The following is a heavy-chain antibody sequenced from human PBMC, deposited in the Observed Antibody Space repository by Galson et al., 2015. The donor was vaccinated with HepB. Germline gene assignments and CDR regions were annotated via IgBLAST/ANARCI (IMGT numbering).Heavy chain of an antibody. D-gene: IGHD2-2*01. CDR3: ARESKVGGGCGSTSCSLMSDY. Sequence: SLRLSCAASGFSFSSYAMSWVRQAPGKGLEWVSSITHSGDTTYYADSVKGRFTLSGDNSKNTLFLQMNSLRAEDTALYYCARESKVGGGCGSTSCSLMSDYWGQGALVTVSS. J-gene: IGHJ4*02. CDR2: ITHSGDTT. CDR1: GFSFSSYA. V-gene: IGHV3-23*01.